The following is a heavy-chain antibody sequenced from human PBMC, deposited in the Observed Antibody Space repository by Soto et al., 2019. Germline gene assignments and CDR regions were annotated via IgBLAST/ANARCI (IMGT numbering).Heavy chain of an antibody. D-gene: IGHD3-16*02. CDR1: GFTFSSYW. J-gene: IGHJ4*02. V-gene: IGHV3-7*01. CDR2: IKQDGSEK. Sequence: GGSLRLSCAASGFTFSSYWMSWVRQAPGKGLEWVANIKQDGSEKYYVDSVKGRFTISRDNAKNSLYLQMNSLRAEDTAVYYCARDGFLGDYIWGSYRYTIGSFDYWGQGTLVTVSS. CDR3: ARDGFLGDYIWGSYRYTIGSFDY.